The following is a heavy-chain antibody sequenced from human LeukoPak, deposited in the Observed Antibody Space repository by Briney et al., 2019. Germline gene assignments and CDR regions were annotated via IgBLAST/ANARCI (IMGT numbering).Heavy chain of an antibody. J-gene: IGHJ5*02. Sequence: ASVKVSCKASGYSFTDKYMHWVRQAPGQGLEWMGWINPNSGGTNYAQKFQGRATMTTDTSMSTAYMELSRLTSDDTAVYYCARAGGRSWFDPWGQGTLVTVSS. CDR3: ARAGGRSWFDP. CDR2: INPNSGGT. V-gene: IGHV1-2*02. CDR1: GYSFTDKY.